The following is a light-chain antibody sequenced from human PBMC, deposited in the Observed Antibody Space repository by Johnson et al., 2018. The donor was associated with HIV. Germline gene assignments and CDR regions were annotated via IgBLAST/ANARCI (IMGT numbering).Light chain of an antibody. J-gene: IGLJ1*01. CDR2: GNN. CDR1: SSNIGNNY. Sequence: QSVLKQPPSVSAAPGQKVTISCSGSSSNIGNNYVSWYQQLPGTAPKLLIYGNNKRPSGIPDRFSGSKSGTSATLGITVLQTGDEADYYCGTWDSSLSASYVFGTGTKVTVL. V-gene: IGLV1-51*01. CDR3: GTWDSSLSASYV.